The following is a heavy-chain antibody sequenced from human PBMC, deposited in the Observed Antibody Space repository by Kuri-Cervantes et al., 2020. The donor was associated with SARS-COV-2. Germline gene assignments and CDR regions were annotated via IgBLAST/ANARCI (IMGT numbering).Heavy chain of an antibody. CDR1: GGSISSSNW. Sequence: SETLSLTCAVSGGSISSSNWWSWVRQPPGKGLEWIGEIYHSGSTNYNPSLKSRVTISVDKSKNQFSLKLSSVTAADTAVYYCARQMMSSITIFGVVITRNWFDPWGHGNLGHRLL. V-gene: IGHV4-4*02. D-gene: IGHD3-3*01. CDR2: IYHSGST. J-gene: IGHJ5*02. CDR3: ARQMMSSITIFGVVITRNWFDP.